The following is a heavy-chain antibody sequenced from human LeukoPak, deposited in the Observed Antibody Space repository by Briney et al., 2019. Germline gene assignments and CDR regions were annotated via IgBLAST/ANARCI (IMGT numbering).Heavy chain of an antibody. CDR2: IYYSGST. V-gene: IGHV4-59*01. CDR3: ARGGYSYYEYFQH. D-gene: IGHD5-18*01. CDR1: GGSISSYY. Sequence: TSETLSLTCTVSGGSISSYYWSWIRQPPGKGLDWIGYIYYSGSTNYNPSLKSRVTISVDTSKNQFSLKLSSVTAADTAVYYCARGGYSYYEYFQHWGQGTLVTVSS. J-gene: IGHJ1*01.